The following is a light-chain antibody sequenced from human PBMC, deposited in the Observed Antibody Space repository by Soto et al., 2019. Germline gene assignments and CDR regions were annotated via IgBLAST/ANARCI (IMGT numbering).Light chain of an antibody. Sequence: DIQMTQSPSTLSASVGDRVTITCRASQSISSWLAWYQQKPGKAPKLLIYDASSLESGVPARFSGSGSGTEFTLTISSLQPDDFGTYYCQQYNSYSLYTFGQGTKLEIK. V-gene: IGKV1-5*01. CDR2: DAS. J-gene: IGKJ2*01. CDR1: QSISSW. CDR3: QQYNSYSLYT.